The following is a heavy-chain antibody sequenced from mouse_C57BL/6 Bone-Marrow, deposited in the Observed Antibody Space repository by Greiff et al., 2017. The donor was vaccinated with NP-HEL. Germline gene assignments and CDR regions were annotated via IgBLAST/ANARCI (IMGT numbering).Heavy chain of an antibody. CDR2: IYPRSGNT. J-gene: IGHJ4*01. D-gene: IGHD2-4*01. Sequence: QVHVKQSGAELARPGASVKLSCKASGYTFTSYGISWVKQRTGQGLEWIGEIYPRSGNTYYNEKFKGKATLTADKSSSTAYMELRSLTSEDSAVYFCARSDYDTDYYAMDYWGQGTSVTVSS. CDR3: ARSDYDTDYYAMDY. CDR1: GYTFTSYG. V-gene: IGHV1-81*01.